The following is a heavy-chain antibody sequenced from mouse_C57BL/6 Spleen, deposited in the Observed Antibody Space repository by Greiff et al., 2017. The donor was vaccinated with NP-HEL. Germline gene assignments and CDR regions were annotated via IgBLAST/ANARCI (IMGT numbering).Heavy chain of an antibody. V-gene: IGHV1-53*01. CDR3: ASITTVVAHFDY. CDR2: INPSNGGT. D-gene: IGHD1-1*01. J-gene: IGHJ2*01. CDR1: GYTFTSYW. Sequence: QVQLQQPGTELVKPGASVMLSCKASGYTFTSYWMHWVKQRPGQGLEWIGNINPSNGGTNYNEKFKSKATLTVDKSSSTAYMQLSSLTSEDSAVYYCASITTVVAHFDYWGQGTTLTVSS.